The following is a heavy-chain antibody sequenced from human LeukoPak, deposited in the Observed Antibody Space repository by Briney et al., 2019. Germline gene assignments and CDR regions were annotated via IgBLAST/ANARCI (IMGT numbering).Heavy chain of an antibody. D-gene: IGHD3-22*01. V-gene: IGHV3-66*01. J-gene: IGHJ4*02. Sequence: GGSLRLSCAASEFSVGSNYMTWVRQAPGKGLEWVSLIYSGGSTYYADSVKGRFTISRDNSKNTLYLQMNSLRAEDTAVYYCAGGPSGYYSQVDYWGQGTLVTVSS. CDR2: IYSGGST. CDR1: EFSVGSNY. CDR3: AGGPSGYYSQVDY.